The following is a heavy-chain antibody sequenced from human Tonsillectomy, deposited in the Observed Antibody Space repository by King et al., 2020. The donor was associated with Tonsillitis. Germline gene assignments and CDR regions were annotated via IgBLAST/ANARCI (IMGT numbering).Heavy chain of an antibody. V-gene: IGHV3-21*01. CDR2: ISRSSSYI. CDR3: ATGRVGAFDI. J-gene: IGHJ3*02. CDR1: GFTFSIYS. D-gene: IGHD1-26*01. Sequence: EVQLVESGGGLVKPGGSLRLSCAASGFTFSIYSMNWVRQAPGKGLEWVSSISRSSSYIYYADSVKGRFTISRDNAKNSLYLQMNSLRAEDTAVYYCATGRVGAFDIWGQGTMVTVSS.